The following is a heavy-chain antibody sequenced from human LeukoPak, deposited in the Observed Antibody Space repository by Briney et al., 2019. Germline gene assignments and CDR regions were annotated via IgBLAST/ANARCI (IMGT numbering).Heavy chain of an antibody. V-gene: IGHV5-51*01. Sequence: GESPKISCKGSGYSFTSYWIGWVRQMPGKGLEWMGIIYPGDSDTRYSPSFQGQVTISADKSISTAYLQWSSLKASDTAMYYCARGGGLRYFDWSPSDHWGQGTLVTVSS. CDR2: IYPGDSDT. CDR3: ARGGGLRYFDWSPSDH. D-gene: IGHD3-9*01. CDR1: GYSFTSYW. J-gene: IGHJ4*02.